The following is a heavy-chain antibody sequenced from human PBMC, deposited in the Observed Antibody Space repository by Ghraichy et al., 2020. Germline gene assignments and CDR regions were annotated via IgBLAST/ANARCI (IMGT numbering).Heavy chain of an antibody. Sequence: SETLSLTCAVYGGSFSKYYWSWIRQPPGKGLEWIGEVSHSGNTTYNPSLASRVTVSGDTSKNQLSLKLNSVTAADTAVYFCARWTFGDYGKTQYWGQGTLVSVSS. D-gene: IGHD4-17*01. CDR1: GGSFSKYY. CDR2: VSHSGNT. J-gene: IGHJ4*02. V-gene: IGHV4-34*01. CDR3: ARWTFGDYGKTQY.